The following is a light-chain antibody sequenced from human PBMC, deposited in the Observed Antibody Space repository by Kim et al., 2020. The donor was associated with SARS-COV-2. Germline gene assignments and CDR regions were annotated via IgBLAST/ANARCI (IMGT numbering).Light chain of an antibody. Sequence: ASVGDRVTITCRASQDISKFLTWFQQKPGKAPKSLIYGASSLEGGVPSKFSGSGSGTDFSLPITSLQREDVATYYCQQYKSYPLTFGGGTKVDIK. CDR3: QQYKSYPLT. CDR1: QDISKF. J-gene: IGKJ4*01. CDR2: GAS. V-gene: IGKV1-16*02.